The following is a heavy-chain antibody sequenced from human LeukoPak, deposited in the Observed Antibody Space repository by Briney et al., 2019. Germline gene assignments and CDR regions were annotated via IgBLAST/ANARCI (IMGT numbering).Heavy chain of an antibody. CDR3: ARHLAAPTFFDY. CDR2: INHSGST. J-gene: IGHJ4*02. D-gene: IGHD6-13*01. V-gene: IGHV4-34*01. CDR1: GGSFSGYY. Sequence: PSETLSLTCAVYGGSFSGYYWSWIRQPPGKGLEWIGEINHSGSTNYNPSLKSRVTISVDTSKNQFSLKLSSVTAADTAVYYCARHLAAPTFFDYWGQGTLVTVSS.